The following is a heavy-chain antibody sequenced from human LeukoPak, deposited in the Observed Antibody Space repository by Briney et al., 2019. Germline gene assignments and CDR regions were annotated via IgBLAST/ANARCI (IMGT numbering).Heavy chain of an antibody. Sequence: AAVKVSCKASGYTFTSYGIAWLRQAPGQGLEWLGWIRTYNGDTEYAEKFQGRVTMSTDTPTTMAYMELTSPRSDDTAVYYCARTLTTESYYFDYWGQGTLVTVSS. CDR1: GYTFTSYG. J-gene: IGHJ4*02. V-gene: IGHV1-18*01. CDR3: ARTLTTESYYFDY. D-gene: IGHD4-11*01. CDR2: IRTYNGDT.